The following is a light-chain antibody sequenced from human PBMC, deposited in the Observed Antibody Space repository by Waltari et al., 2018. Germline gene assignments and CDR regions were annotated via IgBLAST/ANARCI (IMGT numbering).Light chain of an antibody. CDR3: CSYAGSYTWV. J-gene: IGLJ3*02. V-gene: IGLV2-11*01. CDR1: SSDVGGYSS. CDR2: DVR. Sequence: QSALTQPRSVSGSPGPSVTLSCTGTSSDVGGYSSVSWYQQHPGKAPKLMIYDVRRRPAGVPDRFSGAKSGNTASLTISGLQAEDEADYYCCSYAGSYTWVFCGGTKLTVL.